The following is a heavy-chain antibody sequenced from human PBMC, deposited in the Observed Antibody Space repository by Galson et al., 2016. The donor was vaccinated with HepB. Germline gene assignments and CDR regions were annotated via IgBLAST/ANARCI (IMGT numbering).Heavy chain of an antibody. CDR3: ARCRRQQLVRVRTYFFDS. V-gene: IGHV3-9*01. D-gene: IGHD6-13*01. CDR1: GFTFDDYA. CDR2: ITLDGVRK. J-gene: IGHJ4*02. Sequence: SLRLSCAASGFTFDDYAMHWVRQAPGKGLEWVSVITLDGVRKVYVDSVRGRVTISRDNAKNSLYLEMNTLTTEDTALYYCARCRRQQLVRVRTYFFDSWGQGNLVTVSS.